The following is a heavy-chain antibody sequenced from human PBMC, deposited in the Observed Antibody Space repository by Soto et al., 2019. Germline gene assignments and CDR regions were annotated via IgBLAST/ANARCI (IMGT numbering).Heavy chain of an antibody. CDR1: GGSISSGDYY. D-gene: IGHD1-1*01. J-gene: IGHJ5*02. CDR3: ARYNWNDVSRWFDP. CDR2: IYSRGST. Sequence: QVQLQESGPGLVKPSQTLSLTCTVSGGSISSGDYYWSWIRQPPGQGLEWIGYIYSRGSTYYNPSLKRRVTISVDTPKNQCALKLSSVTAADTAVYYCARYNWNDVSRWFDPWGQGTLVTVSS. V-gene: IGHV4-30-4*01.